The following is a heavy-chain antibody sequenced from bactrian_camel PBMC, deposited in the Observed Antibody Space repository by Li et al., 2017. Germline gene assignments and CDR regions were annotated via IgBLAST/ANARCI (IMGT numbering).Heavy chain of an antibody. D-gene: IGHD5*01. V-gene: IGHV3S31*01. Sequence: VQLVESGGGAVQPGGSLVLSCAAPGFTFSTYAMSWVRQAPGKGLEWVSLISSSGGSTLYADSVKGRFTISRDNAKNTLYLQMNSLKSEDTALYYCMPGGRERLWVGPHVSQGNQGTQVTVS. CDR1: GFTFSTYA. J-gene: IGHJ4*01. CDR2: ISSSGGST.